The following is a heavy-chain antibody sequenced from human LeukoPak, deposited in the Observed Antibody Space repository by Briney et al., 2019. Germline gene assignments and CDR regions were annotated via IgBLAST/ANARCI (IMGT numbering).Heavy chain of an antibody. CDR1: GFTFSSYA. D-gene: IGHD3-22*01. V-gene: IGHV3-23*01. CDR2: ISGSGGST. J-gene: IGHJ6*02. Sequence: GGSLRLSCAASGFTFSSYAMSWVRQAPGKGLERVSAISGSGGSTYYADSVKGRFTISRDNSKNTLYLQMNSLRAEDTAVYYCAKDRFTYYYDSSGYPDYYYYGMDVWGQGTTVTVSS. CDR3: AKDRFTYYYDSSGYPDYYYYGMDV.